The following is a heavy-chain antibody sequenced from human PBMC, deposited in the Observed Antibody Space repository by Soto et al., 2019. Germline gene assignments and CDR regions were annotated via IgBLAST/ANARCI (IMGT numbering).Heavy chain of an antibody. CDR1: CGSFSDYY. Sequence: SETLSLTCAVYCGSFSDYYWSWIRQPPGKGLEWIGEINHSGSTNYNPSLKSRVTISVDTSKNQFSLKLSSVTAADTTVYYCAREGRYYASGRFWWFDPWGQGTLVTVSS. CDR2: INHSGST. V-gene: IGHV4-34*01. D-gene: IGHD3-10*01. J-gene: IGHJ5*02. CDR3: AREGRYYASGRFWWFDP.